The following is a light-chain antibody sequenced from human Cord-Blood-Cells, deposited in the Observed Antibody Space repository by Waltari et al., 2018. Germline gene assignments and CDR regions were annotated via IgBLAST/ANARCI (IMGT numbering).Light chain of an antibody. CDR1: RSDVGSYNL. J-gene: IGLJ3*02. CDR2: EGS. Sequence: QSALTQPAPVSGSPGQSITTSCPGTRSDVGSYNLFSWYTQHHAKAPKLMVYEGSKRPSGVSNRFPGSKSGNTASLTISGLQAEDEADYYCCSYAGSSTWVFGGGTKLTVL. CDR3: CSYAGSSTWV. V-gene: IGLV2-23*01.